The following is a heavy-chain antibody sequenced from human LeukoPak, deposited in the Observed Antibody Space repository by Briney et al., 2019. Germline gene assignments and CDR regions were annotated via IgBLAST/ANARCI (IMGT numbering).Heavy chain of an antibody. Sequence: GGSLRLSCAASGFTVSSNYMSWVRQAPGKGLEWVSVIYSGGSTYYADSVKGRFTISRDNSKNTLYLQMNSLRAEDTAVYYCARFSRGSGSFDYWGQGTLVTVSS. CDR1: GFTVSSNY. D-gene: IGHD3-10*01. V-gene: IGHV3-53*01. CDR3: ARFSRGSGSFDY. CDR2: IYSGGST. J-gene: IGHJ4*02.